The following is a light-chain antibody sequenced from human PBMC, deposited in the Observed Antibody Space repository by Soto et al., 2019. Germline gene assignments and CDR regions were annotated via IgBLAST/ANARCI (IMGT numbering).Light chain of an antibody. J-gene: IGLJ1*01. CDR1: SSDVGGYNY. CDR2: VVD. CDR3: NSYTSSNTFV. V-gene: IGLV2-14*01. Sequence: QSALTQPASVSGSPGQSITISCTGTSSDVGGYNYVSWYQQYPGKAPKLLMYVVDNRPSGVSNRFSGSKSGNTASLTISGLQSEDEDEYFCNSYTSSNTFVFGTGTKVTVL.